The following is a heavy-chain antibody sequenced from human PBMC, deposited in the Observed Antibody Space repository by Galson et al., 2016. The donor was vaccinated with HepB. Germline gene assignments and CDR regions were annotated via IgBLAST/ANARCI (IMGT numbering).Heavy chain of an antibody. V-gene: IGHV3-21*01. J-gene: IGHJ5*02. CDR1: GFRFSDYR. D-gene: IGHD3-10*01. CDR3: ARGQGGFEGFVH. Sequence: SLRLSCAGSGFRFSDYRMNWFRRAPGKGLEWISSLDGSGTWHHSSESLKGRFTISSDNGENTLFLQMNSLTPQDTAVYYCARGQGGFEGFVHWGQGTLVTVS. CDR2: LDGSGTWH.